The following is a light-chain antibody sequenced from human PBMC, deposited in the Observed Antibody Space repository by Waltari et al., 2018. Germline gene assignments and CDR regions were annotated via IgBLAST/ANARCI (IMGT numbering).Light chain of an antibody. Sequence: DIQLTQSPSFLSASVGDRVTITCRASQGISSILAWYQQKPGKAPNLLIFAANTLQSGVPSRFSGSGSGTEFTLTVNSLQPEDFATYYCQQLSSFPYTFGQGTKLEIK. J-gene: IGKJ2*01. CDR3: QQLSSFPYT. CDR1: QGISSI. CDR2: AAN. V-gene: IGKV1-9*01.